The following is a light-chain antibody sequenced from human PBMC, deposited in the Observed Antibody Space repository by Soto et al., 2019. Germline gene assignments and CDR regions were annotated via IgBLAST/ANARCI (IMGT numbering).Light chain of an antibody. J-gene: IGLJ2*01. CDR3: QAWDSLTVV. CDR1: KLGDKY. Sequence: SYELTQPPSVSGSPGQTASITCSGDKLGDKYACWYQQKPGHSPVLVIYQDSKRPSGIPERFSGSNAGNTATLTISGTQAMDEADYYCQAWDSLTVVFGGGTKVTVL. V-gene: IGLV3-1*01. CDR2: QDS.